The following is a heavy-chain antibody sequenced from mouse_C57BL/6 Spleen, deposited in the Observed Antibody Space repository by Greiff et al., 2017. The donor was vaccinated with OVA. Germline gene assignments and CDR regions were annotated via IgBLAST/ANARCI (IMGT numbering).Heavy chain of an antibody. CDR2: IDPEDGET. CDR3: AGSTVVTPGFAY. V-gene: IGHV14-2*01. D-gene: IGHD1-1*01. Sequence: LTASVSALVQPGASVTLSCTASGFTFNDYYMHWVLQRPEQCLAWIGRIDPEDGETKYAPKFQGTATITADTSSNTAYLQLSSLTSEDTAVYYCAGSTVVTPGFAYWGQGTLVTVSA. J-gene: IGHJ3*01. CDR1: GFTFNDYY.